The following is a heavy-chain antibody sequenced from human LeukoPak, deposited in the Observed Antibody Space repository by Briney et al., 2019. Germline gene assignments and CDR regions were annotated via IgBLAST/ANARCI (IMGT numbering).Heavy chain of an antibody. CDR3: ARGLYYYGSGSPNDY. D-gene: IGHD3-10*01. CDR1: GYTFTGYY. CDR2: INPNPNSGGT. J-gene: IGHJ4*02. Sequence: ASVKVSCKAAGYTFTGYYMHWVRQAPGQGLEWMGWINPNPNSGGTNYAQNFQGRATMTRDMSISTAYMELSSLRSDDTAVYYCARGLYYYGSGSPNDYWGQGTLVTVSS. V-gene: IGHV1-2*02.